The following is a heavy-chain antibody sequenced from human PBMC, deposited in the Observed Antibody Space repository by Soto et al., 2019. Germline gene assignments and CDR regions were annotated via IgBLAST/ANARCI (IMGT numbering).Heavy chain of an antibody. D-gene: IGHD4-17*01. V-gene: IGHV3-30*03. CDR2: ISYDGSNK. J-gene: IGHJ4*02. CDR3: YGDYVDQGHY. Sequence: PGGSLRLSCAASGFTFSSYGMHWVRQAPGKGLEWVAVISYDGSNKYYADSVKGRFTISRDNSKNTLYLQMNSLRAEDTAVYYCYGDYVDQGHYWGQGTLVTVSS. CDR1: GFTFSSYG.